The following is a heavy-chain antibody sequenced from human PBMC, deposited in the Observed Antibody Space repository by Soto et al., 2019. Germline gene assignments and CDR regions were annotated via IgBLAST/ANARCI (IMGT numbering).Heavy chain of an antibody. CDR1: GFTFSSYA. V-gene: IGHV3-23*01. D-gene: IGHD1-1*01. Sequence: PGGSLRLSCAASGFTFSSYAMSWVRQAPGKGLEWVSAISGSGGSTYYADSVKGRFTISRDNSKNTLYLQMNSLRAEGTAVYYCAKDQVEQDYYYYGMDVWGQGTTVTVSS. CDR2: ISGSGGST. CDR3: AKDQVEQDYYYYGMDV. J-gene: IGHJ6*02.